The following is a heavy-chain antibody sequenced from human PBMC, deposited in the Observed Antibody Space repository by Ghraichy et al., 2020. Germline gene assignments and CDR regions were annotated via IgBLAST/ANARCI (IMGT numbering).Heavy chain of an antibody. CDR2: ISSSGSTI. D-gene: IGHD6-6*01. V-gene: IGHV3-48*02. CDR1: RFTLSSYS. J-gene: IGHJ3*02. CDR3: SREYSSSSGRAFDI. Sequence: GESLNISCAASRFTLSSYSMTWVRQAPGKGLEWVSYISSSGSTIYYADSVKGRFTISRDNGKNSLYLQMNSLRDEDTAVYYCSREYSSSSGRAFDIWGQGTMVTVSS.